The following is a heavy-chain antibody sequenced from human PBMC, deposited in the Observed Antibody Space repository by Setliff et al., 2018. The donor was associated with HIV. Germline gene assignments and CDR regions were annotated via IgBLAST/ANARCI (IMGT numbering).Heavy chain of an antibody. J-gene: IGHJ4*02. D-gene: IGHD3-9*01. CDR3: ARRYYDILTGMDCFNY. CDR2: IYTSGNT. Sequence: SETLSLTCTVSGDSISSGGYCWSWIRQPAGQGLEWIGRIYTSGNTNYNPSTHYNPSLKSRVTVSVDTSKNQFSLKLSSVTAADTAVYYCARRYYDILTGMDCFNYWGQGTLVTVSS. V-gene: IGHV4-61*10. CDR1: GDSISSGGYC.